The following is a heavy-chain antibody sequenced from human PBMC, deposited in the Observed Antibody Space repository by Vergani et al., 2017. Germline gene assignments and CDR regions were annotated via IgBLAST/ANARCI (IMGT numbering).Heavy chain of an antibody. J-gene: IGHJ5*01. CDR3: AKSASVSMSLPNWFES. CDR1: GFTVSSNY. CDR2: IYSGGST. V-gene: IGHV3-53*04. Sequence: EVQLVESGGGLVQPGGSLRLSCAASGFTVSSNYMSWVRQAPGKGLEWVSVIYSGGSTYYADSVKGRFTISRHNSKNTLYLQMNSLRAEDTAVYYCAKSASVSMSLPNWFESWGQGTHVTVS.